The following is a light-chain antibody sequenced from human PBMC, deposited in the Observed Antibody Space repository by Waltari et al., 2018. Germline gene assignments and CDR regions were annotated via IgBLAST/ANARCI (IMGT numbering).Light chain of an antibody. CDR2: GAS. J-gene: IGKJ1*01. Sequence: DIQMTQSPSSLSASVGDRVTITCRASQSISGYLNWYQQKPGKVPKLLIYGASSLQSGVSSRFSGSGSGTDFTLTISSLEPEDFASYYCQQSYTTPRTFGQGTKLEIK. CDR1: QSISGY. V-gene: IGKV1-39*01. CDR3: QQSYTTPRT.